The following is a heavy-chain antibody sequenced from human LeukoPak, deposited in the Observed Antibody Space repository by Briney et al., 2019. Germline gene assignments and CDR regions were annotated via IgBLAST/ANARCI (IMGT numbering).Heavy chain of an antibody. J-gene: IGHJ4*02. Sequence: PSETLSLTCTVSGXSISDYHGSWIRQPPGKGLEWIGHISYSGSTNYNPSLKSRVTISGDTSKNQFSLKLSSVTAADTAVYYCARGEAQFDYWGQGTLVTVSS. CDR1: GXSISDYH. V-gene: IGHV4-59*01. CDR2: ISYSGST. D-gene: IGHD6-6*01. CDR3: ARGEAQFDY.